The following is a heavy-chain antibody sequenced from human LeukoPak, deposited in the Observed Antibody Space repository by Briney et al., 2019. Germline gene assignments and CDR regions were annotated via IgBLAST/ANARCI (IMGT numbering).Heavy chain of an antibody. J-gene: IGHJ4*02. CDR1: GGSISSYY. CDR2: IYNSGST. CDR3: ARSVYDFWSGYYGY. V-gene: IGHV4-59*01. Sequence: SETLSLTCTVSGGSISSYYWTWIRQPPGKGLEWIGYIYNSGSTNYNPSLKSRVTMSVDTSKNQFSLRLTSVTAADTAVYYCARSVYDFWSGYYGYWGQGTLVTVSS. D-gene: IGHD3-3*01.